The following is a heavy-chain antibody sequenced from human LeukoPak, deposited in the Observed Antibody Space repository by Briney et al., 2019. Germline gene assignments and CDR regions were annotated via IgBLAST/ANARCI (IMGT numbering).Heavy chain of an antibody. CDR1: GFTFSSYS. CDR3: ARPTSPLELHFYYYMDV. D-gene: IGHD1-7*01. J-gene: IGHJ6*03. Sequence: SGGSLRLSCAASGFTFSSYSMNWVRQAPGKGLEWVSYISSSSTIYYADSVKGRFTISRDNAKNSLYLQMNSLRAEDTAVYYCARPTSPLELHFYYYMDVWGKGTTVTVSS. V-gene: IGHV3-48*01. CDR2: ISSSSTI.